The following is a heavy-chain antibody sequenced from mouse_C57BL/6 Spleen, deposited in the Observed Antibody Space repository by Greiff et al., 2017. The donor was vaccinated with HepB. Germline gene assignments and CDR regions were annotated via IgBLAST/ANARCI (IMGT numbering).Heavy chain of an antibody. J-gene: IGHJ3*01. CDR1: GFTFSDYG. Sequence: EVQLQESGGGLVKPGGSLKLSCAASGFTFSDYGMHWVRQAPEKGLEWVAYISSGSSTIYYADTVKGRFTISRDNAKITLFLQMTSLRSEDTAMYYCARSLTGTRWFAYWGQGTLVTVSA. CDR2: ISSGSSTI. CDR3: ARSLTGTRWFAY. D-gene: IGHD4-1*01. V-gene: IGHV5-17*01.